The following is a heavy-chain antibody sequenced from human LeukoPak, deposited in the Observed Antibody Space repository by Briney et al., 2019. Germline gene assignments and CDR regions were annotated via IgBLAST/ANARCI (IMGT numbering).Heavy chain of an antibody. D-gene: IGHD6-19*01. CDR1: GYTLTELS. CDR3: ATGYPQQWPKRSPLDY. J-gene: IGHJ4*02. Sequence: ASVKVSCKVSGYTLTELSMHWVRQAPGKGLEWMGGFDPEDGETIYAQKFQGRVTMTEDTYTDTAYMELSSLRSENTAVYYCATGYPQQWPKRSPLDYWGQGTLVTVSS. CDR2: FDPEDGET. V-gene: IGHV1-24*01.